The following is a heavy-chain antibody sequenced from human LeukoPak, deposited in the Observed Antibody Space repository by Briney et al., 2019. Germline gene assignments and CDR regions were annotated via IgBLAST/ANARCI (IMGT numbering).Heavy chain of an antibody. Sequence: ASVKVSCKASGYTFTSYGISWVRQAPGQGLEWMGWISAYNGNTNYAQKLQGRVTMTTDTSTSTTYMELRSLRSDDTAVYYCARDRMGATWWQWVPSNYYYYGMDVWGQGTTVTVSS. D-gene: IGHD1-26*01. CDR2: ISAYNGNT. CDR1: GYTFTSYG. V-gene: IGHV1-18*01. CDR3: ARDRMGATWWQWVPSNYYYYGMDV. J-gene: IGHJ6*02.